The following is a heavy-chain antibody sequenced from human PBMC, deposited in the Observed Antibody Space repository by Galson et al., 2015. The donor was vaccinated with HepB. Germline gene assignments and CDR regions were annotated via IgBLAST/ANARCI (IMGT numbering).Heavy chain of an antibody. CDR1: GGSISSSSYY. J-gene: IGHJ5*02. V-gene: IGHV4-39*07. CDR3: ARDLGTVTTQDWFDP. Sequence: ETLSLTCSVSGGSISSSSYYWGWIRQPPGKGLEWIGSMSYSGSTYYNPSLKSRVTMSVDTPKNQFSLKLSSVTAADTAVYYCARDLGTVTTQDWFDPWGQGTLVTVSS. CDR2: MSYSGST. D-gene: IGHD4-17*01.